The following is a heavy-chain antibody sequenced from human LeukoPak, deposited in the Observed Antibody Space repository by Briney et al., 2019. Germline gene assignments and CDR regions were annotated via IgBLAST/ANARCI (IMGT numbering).Heavy chain of an antibody. Sequence: PGGSLRLSCAASGFTFDDYGMSWVRHAPGKGLEWVSGINWNGGSTGYADSVKGRFTISRDNAKNSLYLQMNSLRAEDTAVYYCARDPDCGGDCYSPFFDYWGQGTLVTVSS. CDR1: GFTFDDYG. V-gene: IGHV3-20*04. CDR2: INWNGGST. J-gene: IGHJ4*02. CDR3: ARDPDCGGDCYSPFFDY. D-gene: IGHD2-21*02.